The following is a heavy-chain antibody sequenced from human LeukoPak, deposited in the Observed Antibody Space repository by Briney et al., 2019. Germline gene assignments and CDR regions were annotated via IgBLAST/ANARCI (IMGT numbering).Heavy chain of an antibody. CDR3: ARGPSDWYFRSAVDY. D-gene: IGHD3/OR15-3a*01. J-gene: IGHJ4*02. V-gene: IGHV3-53*05. CDR1: GFTVSTNY. CDR2: IYSDGST. Sequence: GGSLRLSCAASGFTVSTNYMSWVRQAPGKKLEWVSDIYSDGSTFYADSVKGRFTISRDNSKNTLYLQMNSLRAEDTAVYYCARGPSDWYFRSAVDYWGQGTLVTVSS.